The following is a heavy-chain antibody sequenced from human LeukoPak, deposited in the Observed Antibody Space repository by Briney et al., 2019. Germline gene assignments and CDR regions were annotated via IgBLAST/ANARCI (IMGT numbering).Heavy chain of an antibody. D-gene: IGHD2-21*02. V-gene: IGHV3-48*03. Sequence: GGSLRLSCSGSGFTFGIYEMNWVRQAPGKGLEWISYIGNTGYTKKYADSVRGRFTISRDNAKNSLFLQMNSLRVEDTAVYYCARDKPPQQRSSSDCYFARGWFESWGQGTLVTVSS. CDR1: GFTFGIYE. J-gene: IGHJ1*01. CDR3: ARDKPPQQRSSSDCYFARGWFES. CDR2: IGNTGYTK.